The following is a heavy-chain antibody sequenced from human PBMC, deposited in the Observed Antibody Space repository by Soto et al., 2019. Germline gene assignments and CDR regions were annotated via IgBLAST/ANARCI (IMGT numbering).Heavy chain of an antibody. J-gene: IGHJ6*03. CDR1: GFTFSSYA. CDR2: ISGSGGST. CDR3: AKGSGAMPYGYYYYYMDV. V-gene: IGHV3-23*01. D-gene: IGHD2-2*01. Sequence: GGSLRLSCAASGFTFSSYAMSWVRQAPGKGLEWVSAISGSGGSTYYADSVKGRFTISRDNSKNTLYLQMNSLRAEDTAVYYCAKGSGAMPYGYYYYYMDVWGKGTTVTVSS.